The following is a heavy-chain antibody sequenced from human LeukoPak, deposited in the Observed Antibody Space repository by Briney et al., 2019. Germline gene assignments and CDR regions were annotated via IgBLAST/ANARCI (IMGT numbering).Heavy chain of an antibody. Sequence: SETLSLTCTVSGGSISSSNNYWGWFRQPPGKGLEWIGSLYYTGSTYYNASLKSRVTISVDTSKNQFSLKLSSVTAADTAVFYCARTLTGYFNWFDPWGQGTLVTVSS. CDR1: GGSISSSNNY. V-gene: IGHV4-39*01. D-gene: IGHD3-9*01. CDR2: LYYTGST. CDR3: ARTLTGYFNWFDP. J-gene: IGHJ5*02.